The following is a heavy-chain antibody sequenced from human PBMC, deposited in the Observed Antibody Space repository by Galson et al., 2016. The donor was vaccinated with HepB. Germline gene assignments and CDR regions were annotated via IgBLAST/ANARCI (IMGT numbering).Heavy chain of an antibody. CDR2: IWYDGSNK. Sequence: SLRLSCAVSGFTFSDYGMHWVRQAPGKGLEWVAVIWYDGSNKYYADSVKGRFTISRDNSKNTLYLQMNSLRAEDTALYYCAGGYYFDTSSYYTGGMDVWGQGTTVTVFS. J-gene: IGHJ6*02. V-gene: IGHV3-33*01. CDR1: GFTFSDYG. CDR3: AGGYYFDTSSYYTGGMDV. D-gene: IGHD3-22*01.